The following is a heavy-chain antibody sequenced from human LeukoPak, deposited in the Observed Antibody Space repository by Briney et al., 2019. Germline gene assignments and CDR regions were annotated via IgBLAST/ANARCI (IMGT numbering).Heavy chain of an antibody. CDR3: ARDRRKYYGSGSYSY. J-gene: IGHJ4*02. D-gene: IGHD3-10*01. V-gene: IGHV4-39*07. Sequence: PSETLSLTCTVSGGSISSSSYYWGWIRQPPGKGLEWIGSIYYSGSTYYNPSLKSRVTISVDTSKNQFSLKLSSVTAADTAVYYCARDRRKYYGSGSYSYWGQGTLVTVSS. CDR2: IYYSGST. CDR1: GGSISSSSYY.